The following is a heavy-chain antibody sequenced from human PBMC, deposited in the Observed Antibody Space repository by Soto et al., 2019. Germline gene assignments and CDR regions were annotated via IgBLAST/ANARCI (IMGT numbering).Heavy chain of an antibody. J-gene: IGHJ6*01. Sequence: QGHLVQSGAEVKKPGASVKVSCKASGYTFTRYGISWVRQAPGQGLEWMGWISGYNGDTNYAQNLQDRVTMTIDTSTNTAYMELRSLTSDATAVYYCAKNGQPPYYYYGLDVW. CDR2: ISGYNGDT. D-gene: IGHD2-8*01. V-gene: IGHV1-18*01. CDR3: AKNGQPPYYYYGLDV. CDR1: GYTFTRYG.